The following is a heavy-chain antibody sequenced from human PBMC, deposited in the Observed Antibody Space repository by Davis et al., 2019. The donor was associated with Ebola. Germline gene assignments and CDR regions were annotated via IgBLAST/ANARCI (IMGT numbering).Heavy chain of an antibody. Sequence: GESLKISCAASGFIFRSYVMSWVRQAPGKGLEWVSTLGTSADTYYADSVKGRFTISRDNSKNTLDLQMISLQSEDTAVYYCARAKEGYQLLSEALDVWGQGTTVTVSS. D-gene: IGHD5-24*01. CDR2: LGTSADT. CDR1: GFIFRSYV. V-gene: IGHV3-23*01. J-gene: IGHJ3*01. CDR3: ARAKEGYQLLSEALDV.